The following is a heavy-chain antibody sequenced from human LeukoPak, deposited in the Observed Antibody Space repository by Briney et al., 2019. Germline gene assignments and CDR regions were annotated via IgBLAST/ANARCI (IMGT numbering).Heavy chain of an antibody. CDR3: ASRGRFGEFDY. J-gene: IGHJ4*02. CDR2: IGTAGDT. D-gene: IGHD3-10*01. CDR1: GFTFSSYD. V-gene: IGHV3-13*01. Sequence: GGSLRLSCAASGFTFSSYDMHWVRQATGKGLEWVSAIGTAGDTYYPGSVKGRFTISRENAKNSLCLQMNSLRAGDTAVYYCASRGRFGEFDYWGQGTLVTVSS.